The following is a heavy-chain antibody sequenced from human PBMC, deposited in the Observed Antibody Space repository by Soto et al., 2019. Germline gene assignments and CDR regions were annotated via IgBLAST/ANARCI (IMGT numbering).Heavy chain of an antibody. CDR1: GFTFSSYA. Sequence: GGSLRLSCAASGFTFSSYAMSWVRQAPGKGLEWVSAISGSGGSTYYADSVKGRFTISRDNSKNTLYLQMNSLRAEDTAVYYCAKSTFVGPAAPPGYYYYMDVWGKGATVTVS. J-gene: IGHJ6*03. V-gene: IGHV3-23*01. CDR2: ISGSGGST. CDR3: AKSTFVGPAAPPGYYYYMDV. D-gene: IGHD2-2*01.